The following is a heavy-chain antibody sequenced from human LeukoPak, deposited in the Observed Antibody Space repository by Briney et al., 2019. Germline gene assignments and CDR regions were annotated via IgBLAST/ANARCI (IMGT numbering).Heavy chain of an antibody. CDR1: GFSFSSDG. CDR3: ARAGYMDV. J-gene: IGHJ6*03. D-gene: IGHD3-10*01. V-gene: IGHV3-7*01. CDR2: IKQDGSEK. Sequence: GGSLRLSCSASGFSFSSDGMSWVRQAPGKGLEWVANIKQDGSEKYYVDSVKGRFTISRDNAKNSLYLQMNSLRAEDTAVYYCARAGYMDVWGKGTTVTISS.